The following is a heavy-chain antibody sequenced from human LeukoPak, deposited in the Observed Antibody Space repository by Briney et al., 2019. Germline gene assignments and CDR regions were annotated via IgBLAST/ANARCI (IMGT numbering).Heavy chain of an antibody. Sequence: ASVKVSCKASGYDFTSYAMHWVRQAPGQRLEWMGWINAGNGNTKYSQKFQDRVTVTRDTSTSTAYMELSSLRSEDTAVYYCAKDEKGYYHDTSGYPDAFDIWGQGTLVTVSS. CDR1: GYDFTSYA. V-gene: IGHV1-3*01. CDR3: AKDEKGYYHDTSGYPDAFDI. CDR2: INAGNGNT. J-gene: IGHJ4*02. D-gene: IGHD3-22*01.